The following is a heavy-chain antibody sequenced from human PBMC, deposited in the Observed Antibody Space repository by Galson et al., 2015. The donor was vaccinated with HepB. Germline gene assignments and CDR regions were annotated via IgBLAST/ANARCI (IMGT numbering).Heavy chain of an antibody. CDR1: GYTFTGYY. V-gene: IGHV1-2*04. CDR2: INPNSGGT. CDR3: AREGRGRYCSSTSCYRPYYYYGMDV. J-gene: IGHJ6*02. D-gene: IGHD2-2*02. Sequence: SVKVSCKASGYTFTGYYMHWVRQAPGQGLEWMGWINPNSGGTNYAQKFQGWVTMTRDTSISTAYMELSRLRSDDTAVYYCAREGRGRYCSSTSCYRPYYYYGMDVWGQGTTVTVSS.